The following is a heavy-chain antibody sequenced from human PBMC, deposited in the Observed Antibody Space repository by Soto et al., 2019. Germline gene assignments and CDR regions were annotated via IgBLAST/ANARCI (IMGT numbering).Heavy chain of an antibody. CDR2: ISYSGST. J-gene: IGHJ4*02. CDR3: ASGLVTTLHY. CDR1: GGSISSGNYY. V-gene: IGHV4-30-4*01. D-gene: IGHD4-17*01. Sequence: SETLSLTCTVSGGSISSGNYYWSWIRQPPGKGLEWIGFISYSGSTYYSTSLKSRVTISVDTSKSQFSLKLSSVTAADTAVYYCASGLVTTLHYWGQGILVTVS.